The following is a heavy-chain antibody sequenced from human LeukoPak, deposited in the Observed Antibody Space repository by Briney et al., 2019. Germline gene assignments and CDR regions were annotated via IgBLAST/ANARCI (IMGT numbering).Heavy chain of an antibody. D-gene: IGHD5-18*01. Sequence: ASVKVSCKASGGTFSSYAISWVRQAPGQGLEWMGRIIPIFGTANCAQKFQGRVTITTDESTSTAYMELSSLRSEDTAVYYCARDTWTAMVTWYFDYWGQGTLVTVSS. CDR2: IIPIFGTA. J-gene: IGHJ4*02. CDR1: GGTFSSYA. V-gene: IGHV1-69*05. CDR3: ARDTWTAMVTWYFDY.